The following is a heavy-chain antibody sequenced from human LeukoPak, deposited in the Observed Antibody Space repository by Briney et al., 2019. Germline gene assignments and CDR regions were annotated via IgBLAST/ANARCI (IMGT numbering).Heavy chain of an antibody. CDR2: IYYSGST. D-gene: IGHD3-10*01. Sequence: SETLSLTCTVSGGSISSSSYYWGWIRQPPGKGLEWIGSIYYSGSTYYNPSLKSRVTISVDTSKNQFSLKLSSVTAADTAVYYCARCISMVRGVIRPPDYWGQGTVVTVSS. J-gene: IGHJ4*02. CDR3: ARCISMVRGVIRPPDY. CDR1: GGSISSSSYY. V-gene: IGHV4-39*01.